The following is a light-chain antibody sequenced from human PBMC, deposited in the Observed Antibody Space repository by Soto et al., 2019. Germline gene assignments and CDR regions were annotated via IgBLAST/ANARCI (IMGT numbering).Light chain of an antibody. V-gene: IGLV2-11*01. CDR2: DVT. CDR3: CSYVGSYTSYV. CDR1: SSDVGGYNF. Sequence: QSALTQPRSVSGSPGQSVTISCTGTSSDVGGYNFVSWYQQHPGKAPKFMIYDVTKRPSGVPDRFSGSKSGNTASLTIPGLQAEDEADYYCCSYVGSYTSYVFGTGTKLTVL. J-gene: IGLJ1*01.